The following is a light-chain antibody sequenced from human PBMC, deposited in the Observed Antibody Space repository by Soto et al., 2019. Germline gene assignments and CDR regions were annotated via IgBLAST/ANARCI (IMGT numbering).Light chain of an antibody. J-gene: IGKJ1*01. CDR1: QSISSN. CDR2: GAS. CDR3: QQYNNWPPTWT. V-gene: IGKV3-15*01. Sequence: EIVMTQSPATLSVSPGERATLSCRASQSISSNLAWYQQKPGQAPRLLIYGASTRATGIPARFRGSGSGTEFTLTISSLQSEDFGVYYCQQYNNWPPTWTFGQGTKVDIK.